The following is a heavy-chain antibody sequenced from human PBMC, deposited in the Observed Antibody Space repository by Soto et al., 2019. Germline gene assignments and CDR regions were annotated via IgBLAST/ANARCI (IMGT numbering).Heavy chain of an antibody. J-gene: IGHJ6*03. V-gene: IGHV1-8*01. Sequence: QMQLVQSGAEVKKPGASVKVSCKASGYTFTSYDINWVRQATGQGLEWMGWMNPNSGNTGYAQKFQGRVTMTRNTSISTAYMELSSLRSEDTAVYYCARAAAGQPYYYYYYYMDVWGKGTTVTVSS. D-gene: IGHD6-13*01. CDR2: MNPNSGNT. CDR3: ARAAAGQPYYYYYYYMDV. CDR1: GYTFTSYD.